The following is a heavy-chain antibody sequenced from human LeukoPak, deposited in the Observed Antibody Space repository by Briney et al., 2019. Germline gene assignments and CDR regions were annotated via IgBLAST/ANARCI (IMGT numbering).Heavy chain of an antibody. V-gene: IGHV3-21*01. CDR2: ISSSSSYI. D-gene: IGHD3-10*01. Sequence: GGSLRLSCAASGFTFSSYSMNWVRQAPGKGLEWVSSISSSSSYIYYADSVKGRFTISRDNAKKSLFLQMNSLRAEDTAAYYCERGAMVQGVNVDRCDYWGQGTLVTVSS. CDR1: GFTFSSYS. CDR3: ERGAMVQGVNVDRCDY. J-gene: IGHJ4*02.